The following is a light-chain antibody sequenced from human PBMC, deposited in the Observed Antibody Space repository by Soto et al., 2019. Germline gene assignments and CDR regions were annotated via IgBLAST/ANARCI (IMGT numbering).Light chain of an antibody. CDR1: QRIATW. J-gene: IGKJ1*01. CDR2: GAS. CDR3: QQYHLYWT. V-gene: IGKV1-5*01. Sequence: DIQMTQSPSTLPASVGDRVTITCRASQRIATWLAWYQHQPGSAPKLLIYGASTLQSGVPSRFSGSGSGAEFTLTIDNLQPEDFATYYCQQYHLYWTFGPGTKVDIK.